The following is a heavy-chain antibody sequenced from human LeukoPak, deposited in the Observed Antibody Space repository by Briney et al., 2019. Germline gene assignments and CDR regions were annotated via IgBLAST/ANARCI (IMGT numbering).Heavy chain of an antibody. CDR1: GEPFSGYY. Sequence: SETLSLTCAVSGEPFSGYYWGWIRQPPGKGLELIGEINRHVNTDYNPSLKSRVSMSIDTSKNQFSLKLISVTAADTAVYYCARLVPERFFQLNPEGYYDYWGQGTLVTVSS. CDR2: INRHVNT. V-gene: IGHV4-34*01. CDR3: ARLVPERFFQLNPEGYYDY. J-gene: IGHJ4*02. D-gene: IGHD3-3*01.